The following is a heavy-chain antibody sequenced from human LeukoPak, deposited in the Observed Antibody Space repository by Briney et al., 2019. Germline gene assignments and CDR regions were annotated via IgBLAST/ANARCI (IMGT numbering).Heavy chain of an antibody. CDR3: AKGGSSQLNYFNY. J-gene: IGHJ4*02. D-gene: IGHD6-6*01. V-gene: IGHV3-23*01. CDR1: GFTFSSFA. Sequence: PGGSLRLSCAASGFTFSSFAMTWVRQAPGKGLEWDSAITGSGDSTYYADSVKGRFTISRDNSKNTLYVQMNSLRAEDTAVYYCAKGGSSQLNYFNYWGQGTLVTVSS. CDR2: ITGSGDST.